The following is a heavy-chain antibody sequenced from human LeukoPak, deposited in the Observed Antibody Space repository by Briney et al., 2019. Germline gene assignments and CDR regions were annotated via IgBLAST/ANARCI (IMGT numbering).Heavy chain of an antibody. D-gene: IGHD3-10*01. Sequence: GGSLRLSCAASGFTFSSYWMHWARHAPGKGLVWVSRINSDGSSTTYADSVEGRFTISRDNDKNTLYLQMNSLRAEDTAVYYCAREAYGSGNRYFDHWGQGILVTVSS. V-gene: IGHV3-74*01. CDR2: INSDGSST. CDR3: AREAYGSGNRYFDH. J-gene: IGHJ4*02. CDR1: GFTFSSYW.